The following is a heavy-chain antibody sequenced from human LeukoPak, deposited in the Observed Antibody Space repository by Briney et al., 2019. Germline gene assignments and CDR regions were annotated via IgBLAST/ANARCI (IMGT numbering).Heavy chain of an antibody. CDR2: IYYSGST. Sequence: PSQTLSLTCTVSGGSISSGDYYWSWIRQPPGKGLEWIGYIYYSGSTYYNPSLKSRVTISVDTSKNQFSLKLSSVTAADTAVYYCARVWGWGLTTVVTPAPYFDYWGQGTLVTVSS. CDR1: GGSISSGDYY. D-gene: IGHD4-23*01. J-gene: IGHJ4*02. V-gene: IGHV4-30-4*08. CDR3: ARVWGWGLTTVVTPAPYFDY.